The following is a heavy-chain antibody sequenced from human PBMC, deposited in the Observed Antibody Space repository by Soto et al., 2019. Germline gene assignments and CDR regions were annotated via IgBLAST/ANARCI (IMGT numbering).Heavy chain of an antibody. Sequence: GGSLRLSCAASGFTFSSYGMHWVRQAPGKGLEWVAVISYEGSNKYHADSVKGRFTISRDNSKNTLYLQMNSLRAEDTAVYYCAKDFSYRYYYYYGMDVWGQGTTVTVSS. D-gene: IGHD5-18*01. CDR2: ISYEGSNK. V-gene: IGHV3-30*18. CDR1: GFTFSSYG. CDR3: AKDFSYRYYYYYGMDV. J-gene: IGHJ6*02.